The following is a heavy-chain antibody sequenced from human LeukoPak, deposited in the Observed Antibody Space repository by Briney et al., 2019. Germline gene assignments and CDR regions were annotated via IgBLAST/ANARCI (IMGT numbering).Heavy chain of an antibody. Sequence: SETLSLTCTVSGGSISSSSYYWGWIRQPPGKGLEWIGSIYYSGSTYYNPSLKSRVTMSVDTSKNQFSLKLSSVTAADTAVYYCASDVYYYDSSGSRYFDYWGQGTLVTVSS. D-gene: IGHD3-22*01. CDR1: GGSISSSSYY. CDR2: IYYSGST. J-gene: IGHJ4*02. V-gene: IGHV4-39*07. CDR3: ASDVYYYDSSGSRYFDY.